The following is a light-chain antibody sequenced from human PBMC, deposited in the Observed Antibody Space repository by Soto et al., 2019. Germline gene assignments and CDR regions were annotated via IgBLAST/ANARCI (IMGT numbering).Light chain of an antibody. J-gene: IGKJ1*01. CDR2: DAS. Sequence: DIQMTQSPSTLSASVGDRVTITCRASQSISGCLAWYQQKPGKAPKLLIYDASNLETGVPSRFSGSGSGTDFTFTISSLQPEDIATYYCQQYDNLPWTFGQGTKVDIK. CDR1: QSISGC. V-gene: IGKV1-33*01. CDR3: QQYDNLPWT.